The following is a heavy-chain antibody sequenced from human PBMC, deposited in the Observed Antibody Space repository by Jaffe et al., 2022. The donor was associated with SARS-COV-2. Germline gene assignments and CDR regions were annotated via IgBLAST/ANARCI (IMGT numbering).Heavy chain of an antibody. CDR2: ISYDGSNK. CDR3: ARVRGDYGDLGDIEDYFDY. CDR1: GFTFSSYA. V-gene: IGHV3-30-3*01. D-gene: IGHD4-17*01. Sequence: QVQLVESGGGVVQPGRSLRLSCAASGFTFSSYAMHWVRQAPGKGLEWVAVISYDGSNKYYADSVKGRFTISRDNSKNTLYLQMNSLRAEDTAVYYCARVRGDYGDLGDIEDYFDYWGQGTLVTVSS. J-gene: IGHJ4*02.